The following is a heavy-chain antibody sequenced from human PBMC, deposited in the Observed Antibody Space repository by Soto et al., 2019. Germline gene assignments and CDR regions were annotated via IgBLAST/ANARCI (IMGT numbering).Heavy chain of an antibody. CDR2: IYYSGST. J-gene: IGHJ5*02. V-gene: IGHV4-59*12. D-gene: IGHD2-15*01. Sequence: SETLSLTCTVSGGSISSYYWSWIRQPPGKGLEWIGYIYYSGSTYYNPSLKSRVTISVDTSKNQFSLKLSSVTAADTAVYYCARDIVVVVAAKSSLYNWFDPWGQGTLVTVSS. CDR3: ARDIVVVVAAKSSLYNWFDP. CDR1: GGSISSYY.